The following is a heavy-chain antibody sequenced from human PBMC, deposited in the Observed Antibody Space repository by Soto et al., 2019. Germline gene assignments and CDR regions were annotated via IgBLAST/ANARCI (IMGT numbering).Heavy chain of an antibody. J-gene: IGHJ4*02. CDR1: GCSISSGSYY. Sequence: QVQLQESGPGLVKPSQTLSLTCTVSGCSISSGSYYWSWIRQHPGKGLEWIGYIHYSGSTYYNPYLKRRITISVDTYQTQFSLKLSYVTAADTALYYCASAWDSMETPPHDYWGQGTLVTVSS. CDR3: ASAWDSMETPPHDY. V-gene: IGHV4-31*03. D-gene: IGHD1-26*01. CDR2: IHYSGST.